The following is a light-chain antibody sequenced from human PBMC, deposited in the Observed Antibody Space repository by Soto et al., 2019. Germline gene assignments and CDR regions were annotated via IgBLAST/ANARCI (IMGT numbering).Light chain of an antibody. CDR3: QQYGSSLFT. CDR2: GTS. CDR1: QSVSSKY. Sequence: EIVLTQSPGTLSLSPGERATLSCRASQSVSSKYLAWYQQKPGQAPRVLIYGTSIRASGVPERFSGGGSGTDFTLTITRLEPEDFAVYYCQQYGSSLFTFGHGTTVDFK. V-gene: IGKV3-20*01. J-gene: IGKJ3*01.